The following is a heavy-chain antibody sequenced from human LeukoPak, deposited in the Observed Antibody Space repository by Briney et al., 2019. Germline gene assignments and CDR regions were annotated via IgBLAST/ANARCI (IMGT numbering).Heavy chain of an antibody. D-gene: IGHD3-22*01. J-gene: IGHJ4*02. CDR1: GFTFSSYA. CDR2: ISGSGGST. CDR3: AKDYLRITMKSGLGY. Sequence: GGSLRLSCAASGFTFSSYAMSWVRQAPGKGLEWVSAISGSGGSTYYADSVKGRFTISRDNSKNTLYLQMNSLRAEDTAVYYCAKDYLRITMKSGLGYWGQGTLVTVSS. V-gene: IGHV3-23*01.